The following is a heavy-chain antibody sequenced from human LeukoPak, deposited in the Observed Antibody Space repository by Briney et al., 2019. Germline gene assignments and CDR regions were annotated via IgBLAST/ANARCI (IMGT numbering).Heavy chain of an antibody. CDR2: ISSSSSYI. Sequence: GGPLRLSCAASGFTFSSYSMNWVRQAPGKGLEWVSSISSSSSYIYSADSVKGRFTISRDNAKNSLYLQMNSLRAEDTAVYYCARVASGVAVANFDYWGQGTLVTVSS. D-gene: IGHD6-19*01. CDR1: GFTFSSYS. V-gene: IGHV3-21*01. CDR3: ARVASGVAVANFDY. J-gene: IGHJ4*02.